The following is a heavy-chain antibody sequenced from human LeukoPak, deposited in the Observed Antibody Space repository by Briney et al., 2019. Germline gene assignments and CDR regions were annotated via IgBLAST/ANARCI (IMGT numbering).Heavy chain of an antibody. V-gene: IGHV1-46*01. CDR2: INPSGGST. CDR3: ARGPSITMVRGGQWYYYMDV. CDR1: GSTFSGYY. D-gene: IGHD3-10*01. Sequence: ASVKVSCKAAGSTFSGYYIHWVGQALGQGLEGRGVINPSGGSTNYAQKFQGRVTMTRDTSTNTAYMELSSLRSEDTAVYYCARGPSITMVRGGQWYYYMDVWGKGTTVTLPS. J-gene: IGHJ6*03.